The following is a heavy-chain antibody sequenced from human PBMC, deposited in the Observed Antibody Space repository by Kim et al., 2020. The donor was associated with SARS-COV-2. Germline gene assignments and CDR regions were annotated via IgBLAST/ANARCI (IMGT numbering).Heavy chain of an antibody. J-gene: IGHJ3*02. CDR3: ARYVVEVLGAIWSAFDI. CDR1: GGSFSAYY. D-gene: IGHD2-15*01. CDR2: ISHSGST. V-gene: IGHV4-34*01. Sequence: SETLSLTCAVYGGSFSAYYWMWIRQSPGKGLEWIGEISHSGSTKYNPSLKSRVTIAVDSSKKQFSLQLRSVTAADTSVYYCARYVVEVLGAIWSAFDIWGQGTVVTVSS.